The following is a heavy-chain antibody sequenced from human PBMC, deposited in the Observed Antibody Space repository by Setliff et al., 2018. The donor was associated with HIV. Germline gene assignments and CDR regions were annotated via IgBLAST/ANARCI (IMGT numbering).Heavy chain of an antibody. D-gene: IGHD5-18*01. CDR2: IHYSGIT. Sequence: SETLSLTCNVSGGSMASYQWGWIRQPPGKGLEWIGNIHYSGITSYNPSLERRVTISVDTSKSQFSLKLTSVTPADTAVYYCAKDGPAVDTAKDYWGQGTLVTVSS. CDR1: GGSMASYQ. CDR3: AKDGPAVDTAKDY. V-gene: IGHV4-59*01. J-gene: IGHJ4*02.